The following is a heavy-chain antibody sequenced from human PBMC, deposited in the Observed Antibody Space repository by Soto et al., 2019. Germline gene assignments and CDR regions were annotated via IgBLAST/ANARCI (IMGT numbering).Heavy chain of an antibody. CDR1: GFTFSSYA. Sequence: PGGSLRLSCSASGFTFSSYAMHWVRQAPGKGLEYVSAISSNGGSTYYADSVKGRFTISRDNSKNTLYLQMSSLRAEDTAVCYCVNGGDMLTGGGEDYYYGMDVWGQGTTVTVSS. D-gene: IGHD3-9*01. CDR2: ISSNGGST. J-gene: IGHJ6*02. V-gene: IGHV3-64D*06. CDR3: VNGGDMLTGGGEDYYYGMDV.